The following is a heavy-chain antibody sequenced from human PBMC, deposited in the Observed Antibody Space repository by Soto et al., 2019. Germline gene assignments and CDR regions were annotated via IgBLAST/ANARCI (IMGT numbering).Heavy chain of an antibody. J-gene: IGHJ5*02. CDR1: GGSITSYY. D-gene: IGHD3-16*01. V-gene: IGHV4-59*01. Sequence: QVQLQESGPGLVKPSETLSLTCTVSGGSITSYYWSWIRQPPGQGLEWVGYIFYSGITNYNPSLKSLVTISVDTSKNQFSLKLSSVTAADTAVYYCARGGAPYNWFDPWGHVTLVTVSS. CDR3: ARGGAPYNWFDP. CDR2: IFYSGIT.